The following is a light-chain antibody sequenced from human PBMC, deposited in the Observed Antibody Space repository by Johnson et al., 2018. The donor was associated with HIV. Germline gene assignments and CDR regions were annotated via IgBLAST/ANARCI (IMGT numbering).Light chain of an antibody. CDR3: GTWDSSLSFYV. J-gene: IGLJ1*01. CDR2: QNT. CDR1: SSNIGRNY. V-gene: IGLV1-51*02. Sequence: QSVLTQPPSVSAAPGQMVTISCSGSSSNIGRNYVSWYQQLPGTAPKLLIYQNTWRPSWIPDRFSGSTSGASATLAITGLQTGDEADYYCGTWDSSLSFYVFGTGTKVTVL.